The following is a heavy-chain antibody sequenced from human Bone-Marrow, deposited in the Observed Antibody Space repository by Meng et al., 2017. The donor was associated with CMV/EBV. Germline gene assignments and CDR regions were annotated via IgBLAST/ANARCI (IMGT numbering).Heavy chain of an antibody. CDR3: ARRMYYDILTGHYDCTWFDP. CDR2: IYYSGST. V-gene: IGHV4-31*02. CDR1: SGNYY. Sequence: SGNYYWSWIRQQPGKGLEWIGYIYYSGSTFYNPSLKSRVTMSVDTSKNQFSLKLSSVTAADTAVYYCARRMYYDILTGHYDCTWFDPWGQGTLVTVSS. J-gene: IGHJ5*02. D-gene: IGHD3-9*01.